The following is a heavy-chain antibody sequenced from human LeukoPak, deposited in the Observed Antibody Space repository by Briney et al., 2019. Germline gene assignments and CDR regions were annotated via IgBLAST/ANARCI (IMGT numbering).Heavy chain of an antibody. J-gene: IGHJ4*02. CDR3: ARDGYSGTAADY. D-gene: IGHD5-12*01. CDR1: GGSISSYY. V-gene: IGHV4-59*12. CDR2: IYYSGST. Sequence: KTSETLSLTCTVSGGSISSYYWSWIRQPPGKGLEWIGYIYYSGSTNYNPSLKSRVTMSVDTSKNQFSLKLSSVTAADTAVYYCARDGYSGTAADYWGQGTLVTVSS.